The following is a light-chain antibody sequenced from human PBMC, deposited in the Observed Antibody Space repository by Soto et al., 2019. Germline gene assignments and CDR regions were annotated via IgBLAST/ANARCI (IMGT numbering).Light chain of an antibody. J-gene: IGLJ1*01. CDR1: SGDVGAYDY. V-gene: IGLV2-14*03. Sequence: QSALTQPASVSGSPGQSITISCTGTSGDVGAYDYVSWYQHHPGKAPKLMIYDVTTRPSGVSDRFSGSKSGNTASLTISGIQAGDEADYYCSSCTSSSTLCVFGTGTKLTVL. CDR3: SSCTSSSTLCV. CDR2: DVT.